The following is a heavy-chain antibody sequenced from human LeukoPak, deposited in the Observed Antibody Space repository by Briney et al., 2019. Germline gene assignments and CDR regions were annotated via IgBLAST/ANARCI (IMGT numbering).Heavy chain of an antibody. CDR2: IYYSGST. Sequence: SETLSLTCTVSGGSISSSSYYWGWIRQPPGKGLEWIGNIYYSGSTYYHPSLKSRVTMSVDTSKNQFSLKVRSLTAADTAIYCARIRVSGWSMIDYWGQGTLVTVSS. V-gene: IGHV4-39*07. CDR1: GGSISSSSYY. CDR3: ARIRVSGWSMIDY. D-gene: IGHD6-19*01. J-gene: IGHJ4*02.